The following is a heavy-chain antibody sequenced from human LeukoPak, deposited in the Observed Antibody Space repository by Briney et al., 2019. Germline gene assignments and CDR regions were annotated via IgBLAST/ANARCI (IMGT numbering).Heavy chain of an antibody. CDR1: GFPFISFS. V-gene: IGHV3-21*01. CDR2: ISSNRAKI. Sequence: PGGSLRLTCAASGFPFISFSIHWVRQAPGKGLEWVSSISSNRAKIFYADSVKGRFAISRGNARNSVYLQMNSLRAEDTALYFCAREIYDPRDMPLDHWGQGALVTVSS. J-gene: IGHJ4*02. D-gene: IGHD3-16*01. CDR3: AREIYDPRDMPLDH.